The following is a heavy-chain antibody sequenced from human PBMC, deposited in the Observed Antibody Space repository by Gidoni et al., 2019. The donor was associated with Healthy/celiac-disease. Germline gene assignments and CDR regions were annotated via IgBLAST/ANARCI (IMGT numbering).Heavy chain of an antibody. J-gene: IGHJ4*02. CDR3: ARDHYGGSYFDY. CDR1: GFTFSSYG. D-gene: IGHD3-16*01. V-gene: IGHV3-33*01. Sequence: QVQLVESGGGVVQPGRSLRISCAASGFTFSSYGMHWVRQAPGKGLGCVAVICYDGSNKYYADSGNGRFTISRDNSKNTLSLQMNSLRAEDTAVYYCARDHYGGSYFDYWGQGTLVTFSS. CDR2: ICYDGSNK.